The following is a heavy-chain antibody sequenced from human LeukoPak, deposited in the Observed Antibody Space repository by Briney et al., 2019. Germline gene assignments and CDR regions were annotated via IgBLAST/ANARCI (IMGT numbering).Heavy chain of an antibody. CDR1: GYTFTGYY. Sequence: ASVKVSCKASGYTFTGYYMHWVRQAPGQGLAWMGRINSNSGGTNYAQKFQGRVTMTRDTSISTAYMELSRLRSDDTAVYYCARDPGSGYYYDYWGQGTLVTVSS. J-gene: IGHJ4*02. V-gene: IGHV1-2*06. CDR2: INSNSGGT. CDR3: ARDPGSGYYYDY. D-gene: IGHD3-22*01.